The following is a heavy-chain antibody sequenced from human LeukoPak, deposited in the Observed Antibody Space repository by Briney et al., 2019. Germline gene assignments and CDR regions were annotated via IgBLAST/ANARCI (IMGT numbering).Heavy chain of an antibody. J-gene: IGHJ4*02. V-gene: IGHV1-69*13. CDR2: ITPIFGTA. CDR1: GGTFSSYA. Sequence: SVKVSCKASGGTFSSYAISWVRQAPGQGLEWMGGITPIFGTANYAQKFQGRVTITADESTSTAYMELSSLRSEDTAVYYCAREEIRSYYDSSGYFDYWGQGTLVTVSS. CDR3: AREEIRSYYDSSGYFDY. D-gene: IGHD3-22*01.